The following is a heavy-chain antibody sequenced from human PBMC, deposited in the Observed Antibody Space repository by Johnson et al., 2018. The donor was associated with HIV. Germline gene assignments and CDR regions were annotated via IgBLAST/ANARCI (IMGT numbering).Heavy chain of an antibody. CDR2: IHRGGST. CDR1: GFTVSNNY. D-gene: IGHD3-16*01. J-gene: IGHJ3*02. V-gene: IGHV3-66*02. CDR3: ARDAFLPLGI. Sequence: VQLVESGGGLVQPGGSLTLSCAASGFTVSNNYMTWVRHAPERGLEWLSVIHRGGSTAYADSVKGRFTVSRDTSKNTVYLQMNTLRAEDTAVYYCARDAFLPLGIWGQGTVVTVSS.